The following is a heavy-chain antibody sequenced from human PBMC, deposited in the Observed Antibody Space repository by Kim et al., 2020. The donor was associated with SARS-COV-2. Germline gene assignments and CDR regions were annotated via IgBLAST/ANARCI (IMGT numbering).Heavy chain of an antibody. J-gene: IGHJ4*02. D-gene: IGHD6-13*01. V-gene: IGHV1-3*01. CDR2: INAGNGNT. Sequence: ASVKVSCKASGYTFSSYAMHWVRQAPGQRSEWMGWINAGNGNTKYSQKFQGRVTITRDTSATTAYMELSSLTSEDTAVYYCARGIAVAATIDYWGQGTLVTVSA. CDR1: GYTFSSYA. CDR3: ARGIAVAATIDY.